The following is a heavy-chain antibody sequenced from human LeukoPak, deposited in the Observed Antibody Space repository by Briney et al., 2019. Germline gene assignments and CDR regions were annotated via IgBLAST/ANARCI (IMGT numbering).Heavy chain of an antibody. J-gene: IGHJ4*02. V-gene: IGHV3-30*02. CDR1: GFTFSSYG. CDR2: IRYDGSNK. Sequence: GGSLRLSCAASGFTFSSYGMHWVRQAPGKGLEWVAFIRYDGSNKYYADSVKGRFTISRDNSKNTLYLQMNSLRAEDTAVYYCALLNDDYGLGGDFDYWGQGTLVTVSS. D-gene: IGHD4-17*01. CDR3: ALLNDDYGLGGDFDY.